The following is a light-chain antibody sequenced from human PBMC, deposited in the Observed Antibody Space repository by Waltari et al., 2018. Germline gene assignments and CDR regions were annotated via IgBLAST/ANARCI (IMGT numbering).Light chain of an antibody. CDR3: QQRGNWPSGYT. CDR2: GAS. J-gene: IGKJ2*01. CDR1: QGISSY. V-gene: IGKV1-9*01. Sequence: DTQLTQSPSFLSASVGDRVTITCRASQGISSYLAWYQQKPGKAPKLLIYGASTLQSGVPSRFSGSGSGTEFTLTISSLQPEDFATYYCQQRGNWPSGYTFGQGTKLEIK.